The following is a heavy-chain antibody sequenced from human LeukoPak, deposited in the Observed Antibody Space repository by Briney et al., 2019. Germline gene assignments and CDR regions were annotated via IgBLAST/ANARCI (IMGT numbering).Heavy chain of an antibody. V-gene: IGHV4-39*01. CDR1: GGSISSSSYY. Sequence: SETLSLTCTVSGGSISSSSYYWGWIRQPPGKGLEWIGSIYYSGNTYYNPSLKSRVTISIDTSKNQFSLKLSSVIAADTAVYYCANSANYGGNSGYFDYWGQGTLVTVSS. CDR2: IYYSGNT. J-gene: IGHJ4*02. CDR3: ANSANYGGNSGYFDY. D-gene: IGHD4-23*01.